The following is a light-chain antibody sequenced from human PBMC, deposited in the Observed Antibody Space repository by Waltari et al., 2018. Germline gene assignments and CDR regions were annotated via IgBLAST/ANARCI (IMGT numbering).Light chain of an antibody. V-gene: IGLV2-14*01. Sequence: QSALTQPASMSGSPGQSIPISCFGTSRDVGASDYVSWYQQYPGKAPKLIISEVYNRPSGVSDRFSASKSGNTASLTISGLQADDQADYYCSSYTTRTTHVFGTGTKVTVL. CDR3: SSYTTRTTHV. J-gene: IGLJ1*01. CDR2: EVY. CDR1: SRDVGASDY.